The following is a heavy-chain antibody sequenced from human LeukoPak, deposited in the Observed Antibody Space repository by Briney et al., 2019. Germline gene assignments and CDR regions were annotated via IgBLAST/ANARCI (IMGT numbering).Heavy chain of an antibody. Sequence: GESLKISCKGSGYSFTSYWIGWVRQMPGKGLEWMGIIYPGDSDTRYSPSFQGQVTISADKSISTAYLQWSSLKASDTAMSYYARLFDSCYVSGSSGWDYYYIYVRRKRTKATVPS. D-gene: IGHD3-10*01. CDR2: IYPGDSDT. V-gene: IGHV5-51*01. CDR3: ARLFDSCYVSGSSGWDYYYIYV. CDR1: GYSFTSYW. J-gene: IGHJ6*03.